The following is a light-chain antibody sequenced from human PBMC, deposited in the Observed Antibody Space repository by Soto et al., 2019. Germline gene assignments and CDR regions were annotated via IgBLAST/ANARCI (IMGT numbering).Light chain of an antibody. V-gene: IGKV1-5*01. CDR2: DAS. CDR3: QQYNSNPPWT. CDR1: QSISHL. J-gene: IGKJ1*01. Sequence: DIQMTQSPSTLSTSVGDRVTITCRAIQSISHLLAWYQQKPGKAPNLLIYDASTLYSGVPSRFSGSGSATEFTLTITSLQPDDFATYYCQQYNSNPPWTFGQGTKVE.